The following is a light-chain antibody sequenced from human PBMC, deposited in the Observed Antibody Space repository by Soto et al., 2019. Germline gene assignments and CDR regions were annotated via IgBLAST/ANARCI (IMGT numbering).Light chain of an antibody. V-gene: IGKV3-15*01. CDR2: GAS. CDR3: QQYTNWPPWT. Sequence: EIVMTQSPATLSVSPGERATLSCRASQSVSSNLAWYQQKPGQAPRLLIYGASTRATGVPARFSGSRSGTEFTLNVSRLQSEDFAVYDGQQYTNWPPWTFCPGTKVDIK. J-gene: IGKJ3*01. CDR1: QSVSSN.